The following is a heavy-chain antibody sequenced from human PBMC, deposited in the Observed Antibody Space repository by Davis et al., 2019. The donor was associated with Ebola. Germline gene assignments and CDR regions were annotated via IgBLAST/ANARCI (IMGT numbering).Heavy chain of an antibody. CDR3: AADPGYRYYYGMDV. Sequence: AASVKVSCKASGYTFTSYYMHWVRQAPGQGLEWMGRIIPILGIANYAQKFQGRVTITRDMSTSTAYMELSSLRSEDTAVYYCAADPGYRYYYGMDVWGQGTTVTVSS. CDR2: IIPILGIA. J-gene: IGHJ6*02. D-gene: IGHD1-1*01. CDR1: GYTFTSYY. V-gene: IGHV1-46*01.